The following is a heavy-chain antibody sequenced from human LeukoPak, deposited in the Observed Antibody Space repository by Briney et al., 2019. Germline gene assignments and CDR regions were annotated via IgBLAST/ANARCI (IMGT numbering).Heavy chain of an antibody. CDR3: ARIVGVTDYFDY. D-gene: IGHD1-26*01. V-gene: IGHV4-39*01. CDR1: GDSTSSSSYC. Sequence: SETLSLTCTVSGDSTSSSSYCWGWIRQPPGKGLEWIGSIYYSGSTSYNPSLKSRVTISVDTSKNQFSLKLTSVTAADTAVYYCARIVGVTDYFDYWGQGTLVTVSS. J-gene: IGHJ4*02. CDR2: IYYSGST.